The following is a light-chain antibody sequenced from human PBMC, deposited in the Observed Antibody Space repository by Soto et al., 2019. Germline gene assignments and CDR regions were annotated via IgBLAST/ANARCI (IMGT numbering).Light chain of an antibody. CDR1: QSVSSGY. V-gene: IGKV3-20*01. Sequence: VLTQSPGTLSLSPGERATLSCRVSQSVSSGYLAWYQQKPGQAPRLLIYGGSSRAAGIPDRFSGSGSGADFTLTITRLEPEDFAMYFCHCQQFRTSPVYTFGQGTNLEIK. CDR2: GGS. CDR3: QQFRTSPVYT. J-gene: IGKJ2*01.